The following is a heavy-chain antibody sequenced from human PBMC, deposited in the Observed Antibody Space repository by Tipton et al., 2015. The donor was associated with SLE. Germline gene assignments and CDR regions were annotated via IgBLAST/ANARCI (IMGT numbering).Heavy chain of an antibody. D-gene: IGHD3-22*01. CDR3: ARGPDRGYHFDY. J-gene: IGHJ4*02. V-gene: IGHV4-39*07. CDR2: VFYSGRT. CDR1: DDSIRNSDFY. Sequence: TLSLTCTVSDDSIRNSDFYWGWSRQSPGKGLAWIGSVFYSGRTYYNSSLKSRVTISLDTSKSQVSLKLISVTAADTAVFYCARGPDRGYHFDYWGQGTLVTVSP.